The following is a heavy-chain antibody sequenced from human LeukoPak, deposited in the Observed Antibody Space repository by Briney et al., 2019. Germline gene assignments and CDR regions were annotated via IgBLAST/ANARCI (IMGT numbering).Heavy chain of an antibody. CDR1: GFTFSSYS. J-gene: IGHJ3*02. D-gene: IGHD3-10*01. CDR2: ISSSSSYI. Sequence: TGGSLRLSCAASGFTFSSYSMNWVRQAPGKGLEWVSSISSSSSYIYYADSVKGRFTISRDNAKNSLYLQMNSLRAEDTAVYYCARDPDGSGSDALDIWGQGTMVTVSS. V-gene: IGHV3-21*01. CDR3: ARDPDGSGSDALDI.